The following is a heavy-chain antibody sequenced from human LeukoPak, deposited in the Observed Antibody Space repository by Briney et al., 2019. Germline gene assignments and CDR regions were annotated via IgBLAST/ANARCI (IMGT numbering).Heavy chain of an antibody. CDR2: ISASGGST. V-gene: IGHV3-23*01. Sequence: PGGSLRLSCAASGFTFSSYAMNWVRQAPGKGLEWVSTISASGGSTNYVDSVRGRFTISRDNSKNTLYLQMSGLRAEDTAVYYCAKDRGNALGYLDSWGQGTLVTVSS. J-gene: IGHJ4*02. D-gene: IGHD1-1*01. CDR1: GFTFSSYA. CDR3: AKDRGNALGYLDS.